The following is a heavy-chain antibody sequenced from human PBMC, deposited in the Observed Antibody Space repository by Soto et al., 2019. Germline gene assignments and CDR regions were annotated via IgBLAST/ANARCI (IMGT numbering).Heavy chain of an antibody. CDR2: IYYSGST. J-gene: IGHJ4*02. V-gene: IGHV4-39*01. Sequence: SETLSLTCTVSGGSISSSSYYWGWIRQPPGKGLEWIGSIYYSGSTYYNPSLKSRVTISVDTSKNQFSLKLSSVTAADTAVYYCARREYYDSSGRDYWGQGTLVTVSS. CDR1: GGSISSSSYY. D-gene: IGHD3-22*01. CDR3: ARREYYDSSGRDY.